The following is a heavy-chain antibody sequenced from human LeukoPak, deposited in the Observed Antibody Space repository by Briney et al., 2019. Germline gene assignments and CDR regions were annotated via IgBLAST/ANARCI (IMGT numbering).Heavy chain of an antibody. J-gene: IGHJ4*02. V-gene: IGHV1-2*02. CDR3: ATQRNPTKWLRLGFDY. D-gene: IGHD5-24*01. Sequence: ASVKVSCKTSGFTFTGYYMHWVRQAPGQGLEWMGWINCNTGATNYAQKFQDRVTMTRDTSISTAYMDLSSLRSDDTAVYYCATQRNPTKWLRLGFDYWGQGTLVTVSS. CDR2: INCNTGAT. CDR1: GFTFTGYY.